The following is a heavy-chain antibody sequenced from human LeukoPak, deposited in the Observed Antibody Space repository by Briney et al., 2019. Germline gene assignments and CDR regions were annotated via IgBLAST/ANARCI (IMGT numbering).Heavy chain of an antibody. J-gene: IGHJ4*02. CDR2: LHVGLTI. CDR3: VRESRSGSYSGY. V-gene: IGHV3-53*01. CDR1: GFSVRTNY. D-gene: IGHD1-26*01. Sequence: AGGSLRLSCAVSGFSVRTNYMSWVRQAPGAGLEWVSTLHVGLTIEYSDSVKGRFTISTDTSENTLILQMNSLRAEDTAVYYCVRESRSGSYSGYWGQGTLVTVSS.